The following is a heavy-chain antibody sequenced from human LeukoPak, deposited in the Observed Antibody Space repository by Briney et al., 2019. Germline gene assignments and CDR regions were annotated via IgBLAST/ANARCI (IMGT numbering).Heavy chain of an antibody. CDR3: ARRGYCSSTSCYEYWFDP. CDR1: GGSISSSIYY. J-gene: IGHJ5*02. D-gene: IGHD2-2*01. CDR2: IYYSGST. Sequence: SETLSLTCTVSGGSISSSIYYWGWIRQPPGKGLEWIGIIYYSGSTYYNPSLKSRLTISVDTSKNQFSLKLSSATATDTAVYYCARRGYCSSTSCYEYWFDPWGQGTLVTVSS. V-gene: IGHV4-39*01.